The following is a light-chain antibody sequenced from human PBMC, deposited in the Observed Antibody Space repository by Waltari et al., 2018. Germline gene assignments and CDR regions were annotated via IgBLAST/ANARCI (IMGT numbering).Light chain of an antibody. CDR1: QRVSSSY. V-gene: IGKV3-20*01. Sequence: PGERATLSCRASQRVSSSYLAWYQQKTGQAPRLLIYGASSRATGIPDRFSGSGSGTDFTLTISRLEPEDFAVYYCQQYGSSPWTFGQGTKVEIK. J-gene: IGKJ1*01. CDR2: GAS. CDR3: QQYGSSPWT.